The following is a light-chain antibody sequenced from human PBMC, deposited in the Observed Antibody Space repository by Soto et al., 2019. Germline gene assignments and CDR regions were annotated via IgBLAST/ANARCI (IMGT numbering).Light chain of an antibody. J-gene: IGKJ1*01. V-gene: IGKV3D-20*02. CDR1: QSVSASY. Sequence: EIVLTQSPGTLSLSPGERATLSCRASQSVSASYLAWYQQKPGQAPRLLISGASSRAAGIPDRFSASGSGTDLTLTISSLEPEDFAVYYCQQRSNWPPTWTFGQVTKVDIK. CDR3: QQRSNWPPTWT. CDR2: GAS.